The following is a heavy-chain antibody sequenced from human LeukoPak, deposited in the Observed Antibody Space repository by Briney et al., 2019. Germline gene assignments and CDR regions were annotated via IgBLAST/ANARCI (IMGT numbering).Heavy chain of an antibody. CDR1: GFTFISYW. D-gene: IGHD6-13*01. V-gene: IGHV3-21*01. CDR3: AKCYSSSWYYYHYGMDV. J-gene: IGHJ6*02. Sequence: GGSLILSCVASGFTFISYWMTWVRQAPGKGLEWVSSISSSSSYIYYADSVKGRFTISRDKSKNTLYLQMNSLRAEDTAVYYCAKCYSSSWYYYHYGMDVWGQGTTVTVSS. CDR2: ISSSSSYI.